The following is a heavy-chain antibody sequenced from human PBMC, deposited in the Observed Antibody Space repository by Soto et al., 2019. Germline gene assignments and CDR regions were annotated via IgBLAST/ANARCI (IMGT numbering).Heavy chain of an antibody. Sequence: GESLKISCKGSGYDFTTHWVAWVRQMPGKGLEWVGIIYPGDSDTRYSPSFHAQVIISVDKSITTAYLQWASLKASDTAMYYCATGTALSTHKDYYLEHWGQGAMVTVPS. V-gene: IGHV5-51*01. J-gene: IGHJ4*02. CDR3: ATGTALSTHKDYYLEH. CDR2: IYPGDSDT. CDR1: GYDFTTHW. D-gene: IGHD6-13*01.